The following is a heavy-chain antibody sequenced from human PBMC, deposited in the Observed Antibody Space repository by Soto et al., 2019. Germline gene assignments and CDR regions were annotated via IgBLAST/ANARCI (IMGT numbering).Heavy chain of an antibody. CDR2: IYSGGST. CDR3: ARHGNTVAGYYYYGMEV. D-gene: IGHD6-19*01. CDR1: GVTGSSND. Sequence: GSLRDWWAAAGVTGSSNDMSWVRQAPGKGLEWVSVIYSGGSTYYADSVKGRFTISRDNSKNTLYLQMNSLRADDTAVYFCARHGNTVAGYYYYGMEVWGQGTTVTVSS. J-gene: IGHJ6*02. V-gene: IGHV3-66*04.